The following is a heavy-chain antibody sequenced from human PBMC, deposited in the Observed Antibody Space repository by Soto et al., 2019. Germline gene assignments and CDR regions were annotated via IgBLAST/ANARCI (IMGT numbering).Heavy chain of an antibody. V-gene: IGHV2-5*02. D-gene: IGHD1-7*01. CDR1: GFSLSTSGVG. CDR3: TLSPELELRVTSNWFVT. CDR2: IYWDDDK. J-gene: IGHJ5*02. Sequence: QITLKESGPTLVKPTQTLTLTCNFSGFSLSTSGVGVGWIRQPPGKALEWLALIYWDDDKRYSPSLKSRLTITKDTSKNQVVLTMTNMDPVDIATNFGTLSPELELRVTSNWFVTRGQGTMVTGSS.